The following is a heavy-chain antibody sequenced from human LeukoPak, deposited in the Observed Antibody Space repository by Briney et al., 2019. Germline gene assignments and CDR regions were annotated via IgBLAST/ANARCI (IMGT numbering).Heavy chain of an antibody. V-gene: IGHV3-21*01. CDR1: GFTFSSYS. CDR3: ARSGGYYGSGSYYIGEYYFDY. CDR2: ISSSSSYI. J-gene: IGHJ4*02. Sequence: PGGSLRLSCAASGFTFSSYSMNWVRQAPGKGLEWVSSISSSSSYIYYADSVKGRFTISRDNAKNSLYLQMNSLRAEDTAVYYCARSGGYYGSGSYYIGEYYFDYWGQGTLVTVSS. D-gene: IGHD3-10*01.